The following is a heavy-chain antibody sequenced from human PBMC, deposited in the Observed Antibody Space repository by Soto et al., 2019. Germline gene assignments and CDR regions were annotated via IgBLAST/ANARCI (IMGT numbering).Heavy chain of an antibody. V-gene: IGHV1-8*01. Sequence: QVQLVQSGAEVKKPGASVKVSCKASGYTFTSYDINWVRQATGQGLEWMGWMNPNSGNTGYAQKFQGRVTMTRNTSISTAYMELGSLRSEDTAVYYCAGGIAVAGGNSGKAYGMDVWGQGTTVTVSS. CDR3: AGGIAVAGGNSGKAYGMDV. J-gene: IGHJ6*02. CDR2: MNPNSGNT. D-gene: IGHD6-19*01. CDR1: GYTFTSYD.